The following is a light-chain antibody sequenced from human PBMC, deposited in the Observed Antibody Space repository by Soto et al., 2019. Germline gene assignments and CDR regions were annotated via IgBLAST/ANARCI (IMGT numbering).Light chain of an antibody. J-gene: IGLJ3*02. CDR3: SSYTSSSTWV. Sequence: QSALTQPASVPGSPGQSITISCTGTSSDVGGYNYVSWYQQHPGKAPKLMIYEVSNRPSGVSNRFSGSKSGNTASLTISGLQAEDEADYYCSSYTSSSTWVFGGGTQRTVL. V-gene: IGLV2-14*01. CDR1: SSDVGGYNY. CDR2: EVS.